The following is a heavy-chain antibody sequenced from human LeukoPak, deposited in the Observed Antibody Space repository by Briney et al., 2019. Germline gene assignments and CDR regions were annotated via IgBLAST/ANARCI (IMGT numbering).Heavy chain of an antibody. Sequence: GGSLRLSCAASGFTFDDYAMHWVRQAPGKGLEWVSGISWNSGSIGYADSVKGRFTISRDNAKNSLYLQMNSLRAEDTALYYCAKGINGFAYWGQGTLVTVSS. CDR1: GFTFDDYA. CDR3: AKGINGFAY. J-gene: IGHJ4*02. V-gene: IGHV3-9*01. D-gene: IGHD2-8*01. CDR2: ISWNSGSI.